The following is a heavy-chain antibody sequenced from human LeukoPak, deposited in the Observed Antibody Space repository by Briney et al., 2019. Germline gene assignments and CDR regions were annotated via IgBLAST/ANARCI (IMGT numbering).Heavy chain of an antibody. D-gene: IGHD2-21*01. CDR1: GYSLCSGSY. CDR3: ARASSVRHCSAAFDI. CDR2: IYDSGNI. Sequence: SEALSLTCALPGYSLCSGSYWAWFRQPPGKGLEWIGSIYDSGNINYNPSLKIRIPITVDTSKNQYSLKLSSVTPADAAVDYCARASSVRHCSAAFDIWGQGTVVTVSS. V-gene: IGHV4-38-2*01. J-gene: IGHJ3*02.